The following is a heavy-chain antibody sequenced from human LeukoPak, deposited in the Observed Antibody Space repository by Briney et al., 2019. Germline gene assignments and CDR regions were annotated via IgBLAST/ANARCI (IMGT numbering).Heavy chain of an antibody. J-gene: IGHJ4*02. CDR2: INPSGGRT. V-gene: IGHV1-46*01. Sequence: ASVKVSCKASGYTFTSYYMHWVRQAPGQGLEWMGIINPSGGRTSYAQKFQGRVTMTRDTSTSTVYMELSSLRSEDTAVYCGAITQNGYCSGGSCYPFDYWGQGTLVTVSS. D-gene: IGHD2-15*01. CDR3: AITQNGYCSGGSCYPFDY. CDR1: GYTFTSYY.